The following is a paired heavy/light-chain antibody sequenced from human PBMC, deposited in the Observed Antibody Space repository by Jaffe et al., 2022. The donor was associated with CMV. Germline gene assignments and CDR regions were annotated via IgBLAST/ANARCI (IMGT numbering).Heavy chain of an antibody. J-gene: IGHJ3*01. Sequence: LAESGGDLVQPGESLRLSCVASGFTFRNYAMTWVRQAAGKGPEWLSEITGSSGTKYYADSVDGRFIISRDNSKNTLYLQMSRLRAEDTAVYYCARVPNYFETYRHTFDLWGQGTRVTVSS. CDR1: GFTFRNYA. CDR3: ARVPNYFETYRHTFDL. V-gene: IGHV3-23*04. D-gene: IGHD3-9*01. CDR2: ITGSSGTK.
Light chain of an antibody. J-gene: IGKJ2*01. V-gene: IGKV3-20*01. CDR2: GAS. CDR1: QSVDSTY. Sequence: EIVLTQSPAALSLSPGERATLSCRASQSVDSTYLAWYQQKPGQSPRLLIYGASNRASGIPDRFDGGGSGTHFTLAISSLEPEDFAVYYCQQYGSSPKTYTFGQGTKLEI. CDR3: QQYGSSPKTYT.